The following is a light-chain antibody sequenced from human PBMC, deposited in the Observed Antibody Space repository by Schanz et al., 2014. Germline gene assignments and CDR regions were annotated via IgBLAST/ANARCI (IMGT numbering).Light chain of an antibody. J-gene: IGLJ2*01. CDR2: DVT. V-gene: IGLV2-14*03. Sequence: QSALTQPASVSGSPGQSITISCTGTSRDVGSYNFVSWYQQHPGKAPKLMIYDVTNRPSGVSNRFSGSKSGNTASLTISGLQADDEADYYCSSYTSRSTPFGGGTKLTVL. CDR3: SSYTSRSTP. CDR1: SRDVGSYNF.